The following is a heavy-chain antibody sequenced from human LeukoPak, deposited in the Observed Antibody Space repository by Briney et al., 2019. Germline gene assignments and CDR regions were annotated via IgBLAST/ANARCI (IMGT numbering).Heavy chain of an antibody. CDR3: ARDYSSSWSDY. V-gene: IGHV3-7*01. J-gene: IGHJ4*02. D-gene: IGHD6-13*01. Sequence: PGGSLRLSCAASGFTFSSFSMNWLRQAPGKGREGVANKKKDGSEQYYVDSVKGRFTISRDNAKNSLYLQMNSLRAEDTAVYYCARDYSSSWSDYWGQGTLVTVSS. CDR2: KKKDGSEQ. CDR1: GFTFSSFS.